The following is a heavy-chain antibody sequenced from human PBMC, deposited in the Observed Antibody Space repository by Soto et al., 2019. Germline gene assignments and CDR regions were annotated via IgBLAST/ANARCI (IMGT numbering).Heavy chain of an antibody. CDR3: ARVFPSYCGGDCSYFDS. CDR2: IFYSGST. D-gene: IGHD2-21*02. J-gene: IGHJ4*02. CDR1: GGSVNSYY. V-gene: IGHV4-59*02. Sequence: SETLSLTCSVSGGSVNSYYWSWIRQPPGKGLEWIGYIFYSGSTKSNPSLKSRVTMSVDMSKNQFSLRLTSVTAADTAVYYCARVFPSYCGGDCSYFDSWGQGTLVTVSS.